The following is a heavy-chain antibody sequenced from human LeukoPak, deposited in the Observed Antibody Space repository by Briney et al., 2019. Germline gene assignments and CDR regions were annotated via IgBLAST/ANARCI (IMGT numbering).Heavy chain of an antibody. CDR2: INHSGST. CDR3: ASPTLDYGDYVNAFDI. Sequence: PSETLSLTCAVYGGSFSGYYWSWVRQPPGKGLEWIGEINHSGSTNYNPSLKSRGTISVDTSKNQFSLKLSSVTAADTAVYYCASPTLDYGDYVNAFDIWGQGTMVTVSS. D-gene: IGHD4-17*01. CDR1: GGSFSGYY. V-gene: IGHV4-34*01. J-gene: IGHJ3*02.